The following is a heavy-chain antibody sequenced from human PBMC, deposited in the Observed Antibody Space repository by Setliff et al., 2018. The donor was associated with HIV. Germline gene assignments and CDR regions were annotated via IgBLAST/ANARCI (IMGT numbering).Heavy chain of an antibody. CDR1: GGSISSSNW. Sequence: PSETLSLTCGVSGGSISSSNWWTWVRQPPGKGLEWIGDTYHSGTTNYNPSPKSRVAISVDKSKNEFSLKLTSVTAADTAVYYCARNKGGSTSDLDYWGQGTLVTVSS. J-gene: IGHJ4*02. CDR2: TYHSGTT. CDR3: ARNKGGSTSDLDY. V-gene: IGHV4-4*02. D-gene: IGHD6-13*01.